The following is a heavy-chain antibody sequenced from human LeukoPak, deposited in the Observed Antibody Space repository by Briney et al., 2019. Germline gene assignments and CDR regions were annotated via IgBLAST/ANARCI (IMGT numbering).Heavy chain of an antibody. D-gene: IGHD6-13*01. J-gene: IGHJ3*02. Sequence: ASVKVSCKASGYTFTGYYMHWVRQAPGQGLEWMGWINPNSGGTNYAQKFQGRVTMTRDTSISTAYMELSRLRSDDTAVYYCARGVAAAGTGEAFDIWGQGTMVTVSS. V-gene: IGHV1-2*02. CDR3: ARGVAAAGTGEAFDI. CDR2: INPNSGGT. CDR1: GYTFTGYY.